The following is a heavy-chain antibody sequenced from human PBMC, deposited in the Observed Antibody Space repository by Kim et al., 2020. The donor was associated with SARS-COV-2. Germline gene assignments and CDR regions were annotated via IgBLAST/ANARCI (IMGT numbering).Heavy chain of an antibody. D-gene: IGHD1-1*01. CDR3: AREGIDGTQALDY. CDR1: GYSINSGYY. V-gene: IGHV4-38-2*02. CDR2: IYHSGST. Sequence: SETLSLTCSVSGYSINSGYYWGWIRQSPGKGLEWIGTIYHSGSTYYNPSLKSRVSISVDTSKNQFSLELRSVTAADTAVYYCAREGIDGTQALDYWGQGT. J-gene: IGHJ4*02.